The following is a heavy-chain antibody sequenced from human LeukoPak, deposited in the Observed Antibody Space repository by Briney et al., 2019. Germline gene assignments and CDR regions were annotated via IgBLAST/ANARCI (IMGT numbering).Heavy chain of an antibody. D-gene: IGHD3-22*01. V-gene: IGHV3-74*01. Sequence: GGSLRLSCAASGFTFSSYWMHWVRQDPVEGRLWVSRINGDGSSTDYADSEKGRFTISRDNAKNTVYLQMNSLKAEDTAVYYCVRGYSSGYRLDYWGQGTLVTVSS. CDR2: INGDGSST. J-gene: IGHJ4*02. CDR1: GFTFSSYW. CDR3: VRGYSSGYRLDY.